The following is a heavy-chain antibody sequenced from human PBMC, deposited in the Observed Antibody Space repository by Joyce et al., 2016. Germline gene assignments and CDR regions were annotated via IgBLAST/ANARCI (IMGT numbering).Heavy chain of an antibody. CDR2: INHRGRT. CDR1: GGSISSYY. Sequence: QVQLQESGPGLVKPSETLSLSCTVSGGSISSYYWSWIRQPPGKGLEWIGYINHRGRTNYNPSLKRRVTISVDTSKNEFSLKMTSVTAADTAVYYCARGNDYDDWSGYEAHYFDYWGQGTLVTVSS. CDR3: ARGNDYDDWSGYEAHYFDY. V-gene: IGHV4-59*01. D-gene: IGHD3-3*01. J-gene: IGHJ4*02.